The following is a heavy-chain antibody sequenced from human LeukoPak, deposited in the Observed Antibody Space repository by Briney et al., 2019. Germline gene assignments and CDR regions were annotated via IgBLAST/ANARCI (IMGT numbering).Heavy chain of an antibody. CDR3: ARGRYSGSYYWFDP. J-gene: IGHJ5*02. Sequence: ASVKVSCKASGYAFTSYDINWVRQATGQGLEWMGWMNPNSGNTGYAQKFQGRVTITRNTSISTAYMELSSLRSEDTAVYYCARGRYSGSYYWFDPWGQGTLVTVSS. D-gene: IGHD1-26*01. CDR2: MNPNSGNT. V-gene: IGHV1-8*03. CDR1: GYAFTSYD.